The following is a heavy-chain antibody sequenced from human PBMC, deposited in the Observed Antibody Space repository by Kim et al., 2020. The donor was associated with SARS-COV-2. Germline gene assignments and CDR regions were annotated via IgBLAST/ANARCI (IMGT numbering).Heavy chain of an antibody. Sequence: YADSVKSRFTISRENAKRAVYLQMNNLRVEDTAVYYCARRVNDDSSGIDDWGQGTPVTVSP. D-gene: IGHD2-15*01. J-gene: IGHJ4*02. CDR3: ARRVNDDSSGIDD. V-gene: IGHV3-11*01.